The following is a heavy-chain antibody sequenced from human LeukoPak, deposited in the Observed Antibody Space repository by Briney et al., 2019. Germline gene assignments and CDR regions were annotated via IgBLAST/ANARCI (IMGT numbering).Heavy chain of an antibody. J-gene: IGHJ4*02. D-gene: IGHD3-10*01. CDR1: VYTFTAYY. CDR2: INPNSGGT. Sequence: ASVRVSRTASVYTFTAYYIHSVRETPGQGGEWVGGINPNSGGTHSTQTFQGRVTMTRDTSLSTAYTELSRVRSQDTAEYYCARERGYYGWWGQGTLVTVSS. CDR3: ARERGYYGW. V-gene: IGHV1-2*02.